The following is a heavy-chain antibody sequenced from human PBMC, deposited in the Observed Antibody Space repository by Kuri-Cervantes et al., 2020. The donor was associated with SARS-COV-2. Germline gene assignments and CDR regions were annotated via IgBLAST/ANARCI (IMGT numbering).Heavy chain of an antibody. V-gene: IGHV4-34*01. CDR1: GGSLSDYY. J-gene: IGHJ3*01. CDR3: ARGRYNDYWRAFDF. D-gene: IGHD1-1*01. Sequence: QTPSLTFAVSGGSLSDYYCIWVRQSPGKGLEGIGEINHSGSTNSKFTLDSRVLMSTDTSRYQFSLTLRSVTAADTALDECARGRYNDYWRAFDFWGQGTMVTVSS. CDR2: INHSGST.